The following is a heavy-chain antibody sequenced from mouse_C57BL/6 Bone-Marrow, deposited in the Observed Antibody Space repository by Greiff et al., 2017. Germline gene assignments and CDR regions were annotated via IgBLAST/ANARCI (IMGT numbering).Heavy chain of an antibody. D-gene: IGHD2-3*01. V-gene: IGHV5-9-1*02. Sequence: EVMLVESGEGLVKPGGSLKLSCAASGFTFSSYAMSWVRQTPEKRLEWVAYISSGGDYIYYADTVKGRFTISRDNARNTLYLQMSSLKSEDTAVYYCTRWLLRGWYFDVWGTGTTVTVSS. J-gene: IGHJ1*03. CDR2: ISSGGDYI. CDR3: TRWLLRGWYFDV. CDR1: GFTFSSYA.